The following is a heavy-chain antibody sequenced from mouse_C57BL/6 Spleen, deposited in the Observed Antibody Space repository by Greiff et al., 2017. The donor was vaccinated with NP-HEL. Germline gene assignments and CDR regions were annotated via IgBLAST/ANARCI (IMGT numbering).Heavy chain of an antibody. V-gene: IGHV1-77*01. CDR2: IGPNSGGT. CDR1: GYTFTDYY. Sequence: VQLKESGAELVKPGASVKISCKASGYTFTDYYINWVKQRPGQGLEWIGKIGPNSGGTKYNEKFKSKATLTVDKPSSTAYMQLSSLTSEDSAVYYCARDHYGNYGFDYWGQGTTLTVSS. CDR3: ARDHYGNYGFDY. J-gene: IGHJ2*01. D-gene: IGHD2-1*01.